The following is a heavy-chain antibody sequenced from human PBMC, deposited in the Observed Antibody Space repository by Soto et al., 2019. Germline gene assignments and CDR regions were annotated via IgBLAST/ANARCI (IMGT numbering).Heavy chain of an antibody. V-gene: IGHV3-30*18. CDR1: GFTFSSYA. Sequence: GGSLRLSWAASGFTFSSYAMHWVRQAPGKGLEWVAVISYDGSNKYYADSVKGRFTISRDNSKNTLYLQMNSLRAEDTAVYYCAKDPDYGGNSCIYWGQGTLVTVSS. J-gene: IGHJ4*02. D-gene: IGHD4-17*01. CDR3: AKDPDYGGNSCIY. CDR2: ISYDGSNK.